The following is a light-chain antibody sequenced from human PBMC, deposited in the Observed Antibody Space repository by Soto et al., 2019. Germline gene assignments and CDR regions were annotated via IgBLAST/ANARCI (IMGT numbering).Light chain of an antibody. Sequence: EIVLTQSPATLSLSPGERATLSCRASQSVSSYLAWYQQKPGQAPRLLIYDASNRATAIPARFSGSGSGTDFTLAISCLEPEDFAVYYCQQRSNWPPLTFGGGTKVEIK. V-gene: IGKV3-11*01. J-gene: IGKJ4*01. CDR1: QSVSSY. CDR2: DAS. CDR3: QQRSNWPPLT.